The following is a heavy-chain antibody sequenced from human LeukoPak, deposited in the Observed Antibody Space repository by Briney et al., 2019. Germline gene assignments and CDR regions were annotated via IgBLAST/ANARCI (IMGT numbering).Heavy chain of an antibody. Sequence: PSETLSLTCTVSGGSISSGGYYWSWIRQPPGKGLEWIGYIYYSGSTNYNPSLKSRVTIPVDTSKNQFSLKLSSVTAADTAVYYCARGGREMATIGNYFDYWGQGTLVTVSS. CDR1: GGSISSGGYY. J-gene: IGHJ4*02. V-gene: IGHV4-61*08. CDR3: ARGGREMATIGNYFDY. D-gene: IGHD1-1*01. CDR2: IYYSGST.